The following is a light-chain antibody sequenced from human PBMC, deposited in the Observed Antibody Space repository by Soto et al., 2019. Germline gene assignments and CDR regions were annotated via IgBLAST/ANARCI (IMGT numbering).Light chain of an antibody. CDR2: DAS. V-gene: IGKV1-5*01. CDR3: QQYNSYSPT. Sequence: DIQMTQSPSTLSASVGDRVTITCRASQSISSWLAWYQQKPGKAPKFLIYDASSLESGVPSRFSGSGSGTEFTLTISSLQLDDFATYYCQQYNSYSPTFGQGTRVEIK. CDR1: QSISSW. J-gene: IGKJ1*01.